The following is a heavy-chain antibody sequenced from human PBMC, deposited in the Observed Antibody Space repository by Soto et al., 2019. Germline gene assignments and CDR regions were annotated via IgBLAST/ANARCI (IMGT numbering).Heavy chain of an antibody. CDR1: GFTFSSYW. CDR3: ARDHVGSTFEP. J-gene: IGHJ5*02. D-gene: IGHD6-13*01. Sequence: EVQLVESGGGSVQPGGSLRLSCAGSGFTFSSYWMHWVRQAPGKGLVWVSRINRDGSTTSYADSVKGRFTISRDNAKNTLYLQLNSLRAEDTAVYYCARDHVGSTFEPWGQCTMVTVSS. V-gene: IGHV3-74*01. CDR2: INRDGSTT.